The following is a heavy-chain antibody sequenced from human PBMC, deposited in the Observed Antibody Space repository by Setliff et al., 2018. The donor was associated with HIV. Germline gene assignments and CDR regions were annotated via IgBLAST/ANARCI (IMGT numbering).Heavy chain of an antibody. V-gene: IGHV1-24*01. CDR1: GYTVTELS. CDR3: AKDRQQLDPREFDY. J-gene: IGHJ4*02. D-gene: IGHD6-13*01. Sequence: GASVKVSCKVSGYTVTELSINWVRQAPGKGPEWMGGFDPEDNKIVYAQKFQGRVTTTEDTSTDTAYMELSSLRVEDTAVYYCAKDRQQLDPREFDYWGQGTLVTVSS. CDR2: FDPEDNKI.